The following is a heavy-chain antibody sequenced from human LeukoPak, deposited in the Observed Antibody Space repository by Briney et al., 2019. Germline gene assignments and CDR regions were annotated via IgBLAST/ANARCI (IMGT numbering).Heavy chain of an antibody. CDR2: IYYSGST. CDR3: ARQLRFFGKFDY. Sequence: SETLSLTCTVSGGSISSSSYYWGWIRQPPGKGLEWIGSIYYSGSTYYNPSLKSRVTISVDTSKNQFSLKLSSVTAADTAVYYCARQLRFFGKFDYWGQGTLVTVSS. J-gene: IGHJ4*02. D-gene: IGHD3-3*01. V-gene: IGHV4-39*01. CDR1: GGSISSSSYY.